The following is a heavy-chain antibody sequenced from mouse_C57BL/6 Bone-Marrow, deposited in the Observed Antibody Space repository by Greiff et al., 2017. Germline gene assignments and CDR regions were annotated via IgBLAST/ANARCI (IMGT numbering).Heavy chain of an antibody. J-gene: IGHJ2*01. D-gene: IGHD2-3*01. CDR2: IWTGGGT. CDR3: ARNDGYYPYYFDY. V-gene: IGHV2-9-1*01. CDR1: GFSLTSYA. Sequence: VKLMESGPGLVAPSQSLSITCTVSGFSLTSYAISWVRQPPGKGLEWLGGIWTGGGTNYNSALKSRLSISKDNSKSQVLLKMNSLQTDDTARYYCARNDGYYPYYFDYWGQGTTLTVSS.